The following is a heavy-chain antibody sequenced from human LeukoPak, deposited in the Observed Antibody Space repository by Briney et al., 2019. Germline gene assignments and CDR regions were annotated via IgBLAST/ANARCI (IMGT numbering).Heavy chain of an antibody. CDR2: ISGSGGST. CDR1: GFTFSNYA. D-gene: IGHD1-26*01. Sequence: GGSLRLSCAASGFTFSNYAMSWVRQAPGKGLEWVSAISGSGGSTYYADSVKGRFTISRDNSKNTLYLQMNSLRAEDTAVYYCAKDSESPLVGATYFDYWGQGTLVTVSS. CDR3: AKDSESPLVGATYFDY. V-gene: IGHV3-23*01. J-gene: IGHJ4*02.